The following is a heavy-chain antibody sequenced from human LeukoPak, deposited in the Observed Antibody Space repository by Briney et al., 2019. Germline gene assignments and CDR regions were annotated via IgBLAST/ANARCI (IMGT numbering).Heavy chain of an antibody. V-gene: IGHV3-23*01. CDR3: AKSAVASFTYYYYYLDV. CDR1: GLTFSSHA. CDR2: IRGSGGSP. Sequence: GGSLRLSCTASGLTFSSHAMHWVRQAPGKGLEWVSSIRGSGGSPYYTDSVKGRFIISRDNSENTVYLQMNSLRAEDTAIYYCAKSAVASFTYYYYYLDVWGKGTTVRVSS. J-gene: IGHJ6*03. D-gene: IGHD3-16*01.